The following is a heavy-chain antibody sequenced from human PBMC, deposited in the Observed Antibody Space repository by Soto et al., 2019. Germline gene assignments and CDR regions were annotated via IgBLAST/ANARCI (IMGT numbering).Heavy chain of an antibody. J-gene: IGHJ5*02. CDR3: ARGRPTARTTFFS. V-gene: IGHV1-3*01. CDR1: GYTFTHYA. D-gene: IGHD2-21*02. CDR2: INAGNGNT. Sequence: QVHLVQSGAEVKRPGASLNVSCKASGYTFTHYAIHWVRQAPGQRLEWMGSINAGNGNTKYSQKFQDRVTVTTDTSASTCYMELSSLRSEDTAVYYCARGRPTARTTFFSWGQGTLVTVSS.